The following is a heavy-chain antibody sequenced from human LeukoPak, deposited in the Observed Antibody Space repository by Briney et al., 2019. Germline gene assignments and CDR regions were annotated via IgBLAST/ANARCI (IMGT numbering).Heavy chain of an antibody. Sequence: GGSLRLSCAASGFTFSSYWMSWVRQAPGKGLEWVANIKQDGSEKYYVDSVKGRFTIPRDNAKNSLYLQMNSLRAEDTAVYYCARKDDILTGYYFFDYWGQGTLVTVSS. CDR3: ARKDDILTGYYFFDY. J-gene: IGHJ4*02. CDR1: GFTFSSYW. V-gene: IGHV3-7*01. CDR2: IKQDGSEK. D-gene: IGHD3-9*01.